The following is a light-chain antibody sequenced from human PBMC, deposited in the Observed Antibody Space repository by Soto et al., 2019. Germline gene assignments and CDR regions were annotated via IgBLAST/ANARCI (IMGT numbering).Light chain of an antibody. CDR1: QSISTY. J-gene: IGKJ1*01. V-gene: IGKV1-9*01. Sequence: DIQMTQSPSSLSASVGDRVTITCRASQSISTYLHWYQQKPGTAPKLLIYATSNLQSGVPPRFSGTGSATEFTLTIASLQSDDFATYYCQQYKTYPPTFGQGTKVDIK. CDR3: QQYKTYPPT. CDR2: ATS.